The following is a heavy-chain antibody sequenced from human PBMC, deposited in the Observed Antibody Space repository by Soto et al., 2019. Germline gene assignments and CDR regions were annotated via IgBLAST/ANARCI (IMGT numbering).Heavy chain of an antibody. CDR2: ISGSGGST. J-gene: IGHJ4*02. V-gene: IGHV3-23*01. D-gene: IGHD3-22*01. Sequence: GGSLRLSCAASGFTFSSYAMSWVRQAPGKGLEWVSAISGSGGSTYYADSVKGRFTISRDNSKKTLYLQMNSLRAEDTAVYYCAKWDVVPPDSSGYYIFGYWGQGTLVTVSS. CDR3: AKWDVVPPDSSGYYIFGY. CDR1: GFTFSSYA.